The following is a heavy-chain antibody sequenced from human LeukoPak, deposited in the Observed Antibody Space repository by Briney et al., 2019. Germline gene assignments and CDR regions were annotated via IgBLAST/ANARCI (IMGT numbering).Heavy chain of an antibody. CDR2: IKQDGTEK. D-gene: IGHD2-15*01. CDR3: ARDEGGSSYII. Sequence: GGSLRLSCAASGFIFNLYYMSWVRQAPGKGLEWVANIKQDGTEKSYVDSVKGRFTISRDNAKNSLYLQMNGLRAEDTAVYYCARDEGGSSYIIWGQGTMVTVSS. J-gene: IGHJ3*02. CDR1: GFIFNLYY. V-gene: IGHV3-7*01.